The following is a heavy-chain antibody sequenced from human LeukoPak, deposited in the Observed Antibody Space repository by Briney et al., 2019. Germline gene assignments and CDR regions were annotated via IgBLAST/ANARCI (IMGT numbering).Heavy chain of an antibody. Sequence: PSETLSLTCAVSGGSISSYYWSWIRQPPGKGLEWIGYIYYSGSTNYNPSLKSRVTISVDTSKNQFSLKLSSVTAADTAVYYCARGGTTVTTFDYWGQGTLVTVSS. CDR1: GGSISSYY. CDR2: IYYSGST. D-gene: IGHD4-17*01. V-gene: IGHV4-59*01. J-gene: IGHJ4*02. CDR3: ARGGTTVTTFDY.